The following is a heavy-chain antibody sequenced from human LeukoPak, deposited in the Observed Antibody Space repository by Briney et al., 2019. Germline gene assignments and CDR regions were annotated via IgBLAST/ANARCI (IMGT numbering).Heavy chain of an antibody. CDR2: ISSSGSTI. D-gene: IGHD1-26*01. CDR1: AFTFSDNY. V-gene: IGHV3-11*04. Sequence: PGGSLRLSCAASAFTFSDNYLSWLRQAPGKGRKGVLYISSSGSTIYYADSVKGRFTISRDNAKNSLYLQMNSLRAEDTAVYYCARIIGISGTYPTDYWGQGTLVTVSS. CDR3: ARIIGISGTYPTDY. J-gene: IGHJ4*02.